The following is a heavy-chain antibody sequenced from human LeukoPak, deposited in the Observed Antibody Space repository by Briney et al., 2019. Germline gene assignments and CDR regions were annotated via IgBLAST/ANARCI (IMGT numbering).Heavy chain of an antibody. J-gene: IGHJ4*02. CDR2: ISSSGSYI. Sequence: GGSLRLSCAASGFTFSSYSLNWVRLAPGKGLEWVSSISSSGSYIYYADSVKGRFTISRDNAKNSLYLQMNSLRAEDTALYHCARGGYCSGGSCYSGADYWGQGTLVTVSS. V-gene: IGHV3-21*04. D-gene: IGHD2-15*01. CDR1: GFTFSSYS. CDR3: ARGGYCSGGSCYSGADY.